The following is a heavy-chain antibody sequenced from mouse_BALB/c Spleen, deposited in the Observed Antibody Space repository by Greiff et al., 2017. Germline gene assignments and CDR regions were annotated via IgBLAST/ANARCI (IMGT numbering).Heavy chain of an antibody. CDR1: GFTFSSYA. CDR3: ARDDYYGSPTFAY. J-gene: IGHJ3*01. D-gene: IGHD1-1*01. Sequence: EVQVVESGGGLVKPGGSLKLSCAASGFTFSSYAMSWVRQSPEKRLEWVAEISSGGSYTYYPDTVTGRFTISRDNAKNTLYLEMSSLRSEDTAMYYCARDDYYGSPTFAYWGQGTLVTVSA. V-gene: IGHV5-9-4*01. CDR2: ISSGGSYT.